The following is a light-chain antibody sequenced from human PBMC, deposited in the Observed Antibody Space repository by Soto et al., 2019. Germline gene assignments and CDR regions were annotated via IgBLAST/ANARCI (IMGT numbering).Light chain of an antibody. CDR1: QSISSY. Sequence: DIQMTQSPSSLSASVGDRVTITCRASQSISSYLNWYQQNPGKAPKLLIYAASSLQSGVPSRFSGSGSGTDFTLTISSLQPEDFATYYCQQSYSTPSTFGGGTKVDIK. CDR2: AAS. J-gene: IGKJ4*01. CDR3: QQSYSTPST. V-gene: IGKV1-39*01.